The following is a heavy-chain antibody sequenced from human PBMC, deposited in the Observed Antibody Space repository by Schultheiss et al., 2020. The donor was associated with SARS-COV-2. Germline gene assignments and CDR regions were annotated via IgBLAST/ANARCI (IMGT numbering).Heavy chain of an antibody. J-gene: IGHJ4*02. Sequence: SVKVSCKASGGTFSSYAISWVRQAPGQGLEWMGGNIPIFGTANYAQKFQGRVTITADESTSTAYMELSSLRSEDTAVYYCATGVYSSGWYGRYWGQGTLVTVSS. CDR3: ATGVYSSGWYGRY. D-gene: IGHD6-19*01. CDR1: GGTFSSYA. CDR2: NIPIFGTA. V-gene: IGHV1-69*13.